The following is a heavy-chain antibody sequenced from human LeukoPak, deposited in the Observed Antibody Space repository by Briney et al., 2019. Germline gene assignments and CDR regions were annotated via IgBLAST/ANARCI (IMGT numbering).Heavy chain of an antibody. J-gene: IGHJ4*02. D-gene: IGHD1-26*01. CDR3: ARRGSCRDADFDY. Sequence: SETLSLTCAVYGGSFSGYYWSWIRQPPGKGLEWIGEINHSGSTNYNPSLKSRVTISVDTSKNQFSLKLSSVTAADTAVYYCARRGSCRDADFDYWGQGTLVTVSS. CDR1: GGSFSGYY. V-gene: IGHV4-34*01. CDR2: INHSGST.